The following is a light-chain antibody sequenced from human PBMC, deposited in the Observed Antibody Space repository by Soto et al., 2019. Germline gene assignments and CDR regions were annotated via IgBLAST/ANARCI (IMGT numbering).Light chain of an antibody. CDR1: QSISSY. J-gene: IGKJ1*01. V-gene: IGKV1-39*01. CDR3: QQSYSTPRT. Sequence: DIQMTQSPSSLSASVGDRVTITCRASQSISSYLNWYQQKPWKAPKLLIYAASSLQSGVQSRFSGSGSGTDFTLSISSLQPEDFATYYCQQSYSTPRTFGQGTKVEIQ. CDR2: AAS.